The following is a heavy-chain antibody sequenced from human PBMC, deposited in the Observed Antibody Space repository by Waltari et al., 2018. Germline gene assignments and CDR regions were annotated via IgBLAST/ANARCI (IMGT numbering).Heavy chain of an antibody. Sequence: EAQLLESGGGLVQPGGSLRLSCEASGFSFPTYGMSWVRQAPGKGLEWVSSISGSGGVTYYADSVRGRFTISRDNSKQTVYLQMNSLRAEDTAVYYCAKDRYSTGDREYFDHWGQGSLVTVSS. CDR1: GFSFPTYG. CDR2: ISGSGGVT. V-gene: IGHV3-23*01. CDR3: AKDRYSTGDREYFDH. J-gene: IGHJ4*02. D-gene: IGHD7-27*01.